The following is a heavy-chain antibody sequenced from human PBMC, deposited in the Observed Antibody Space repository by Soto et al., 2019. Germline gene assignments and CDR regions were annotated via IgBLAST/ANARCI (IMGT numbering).Heavy chain of an antibody. D-gene: IGHD1-26*01. Sequence: QVQLVQSGAEVKKPGASVKVSCKASGYTLTTFFMHWVRQAPGQGLECMGVINPGYPAGRSTTYEQKFQGRVTMTTDTSTSTVYMDLSRLRSGDTAGYYCAKEAIVAGATTGVDVWGQGTTVNVSS. CDR3: AKEAIVAGATTGVDV. CDR2: INPGYPAGRST. J-gene: IGHJ6*02. CDR1: GYTLTTFF. V-gene: IGHV1-46*01.